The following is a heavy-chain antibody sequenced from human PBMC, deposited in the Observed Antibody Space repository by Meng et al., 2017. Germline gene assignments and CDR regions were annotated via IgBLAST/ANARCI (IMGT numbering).Heavy chain of an antibody. CDR3: TTGIAMVRGSIISDH. D-gene: IGHD3-10*01. CDR2: IKSKTDGGTT. Sequence: GESLKISCAASGFTFSNAWMSWVRQAPGKGLEWVGRIKSKTDGGTTDYAAPVKGRFTISRDGSKSTLCLQMNSLKTKGTAVKYCTTGIAMVRGSIISDHWGQGTLVTVSS. CDR1: GFTFSNAW. V-gene: IGHV3-15*01. J-gene: IGHJ4*02.